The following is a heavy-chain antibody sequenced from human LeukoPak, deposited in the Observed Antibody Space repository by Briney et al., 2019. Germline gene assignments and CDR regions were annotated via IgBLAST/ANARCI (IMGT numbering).Heavy chain of an antibody. CDR2: IYYSGGT. J-gene: IGHJ6*03. CDR3: ARVRNWDGSGNYYASGGYYYYMDV. CDR1: GGSIRTYY. V-gene: IGHV4-59*01. Sequence: SETLSLTCSVSGGSIRTYYWSWIRQPPGKGLEWIGYIYYSGGTNYNPSLKGRVTISVDTSKNQFSLRLSSVTAADTAVYYCARVRNWDGSGNYYASGGYYYYMDVWGKGTTVTVSS. D-gene: IGHD3-10*01.